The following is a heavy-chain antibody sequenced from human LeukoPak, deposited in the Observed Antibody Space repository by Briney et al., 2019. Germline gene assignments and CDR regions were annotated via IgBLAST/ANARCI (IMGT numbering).Heavy chain of an antibody. Sequence: ASVKVSCKASGYTLTSYGISWVRQAPGQGLEWMGWISAYNGNTNYAQKLQGRVTMTTDTSTSTAYMELRSLRSDDTAVYYCARDQPDYHYVWGSYRSIDYWGQGTLVTVSS. V-gene: IGHV1-18*01. CDR3: ARDQPDYHYVWGSYRSIDY. CDR1: GYTLTSYG. CDR2: ISAYNGNT. D-gene: IGHD3-16*02. J-gene: IGHJ4*02.